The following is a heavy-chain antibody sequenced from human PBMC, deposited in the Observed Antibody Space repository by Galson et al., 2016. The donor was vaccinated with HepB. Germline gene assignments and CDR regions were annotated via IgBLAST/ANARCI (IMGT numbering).Heavy chain of an antibody. CDR3: ARDDSGGWYGFHYGMDV. CDR1: GASISGYY. Sequence: TLSLTCTVSGASISGYYLSWIRQPPGKGLEWIGYIYYSGRTNYNPSLKRRVTISVDTSKNQFSLKLSSVTAADTAVYYCARDDSGGWYGFHYGMDVWGQGTTVTVSS. CDR2: IYYSGRT. V-gene: IGHV4-59*01. J-gene: IGHJ6*02. D-gene: IGHD6-19*01.